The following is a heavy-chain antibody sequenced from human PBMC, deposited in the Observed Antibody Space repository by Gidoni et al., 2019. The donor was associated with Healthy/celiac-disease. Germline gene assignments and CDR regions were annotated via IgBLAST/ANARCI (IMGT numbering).Heavy chain of an antibody. CDR3: ARDEAYCGGDCYHDAFDI. CDR2: IYTSGST. Sequence: QVQLQESGPGLVKPSQTLSLNCTVSGGSISSGSYYWSWIRQPAGKGLEWIGRIYTSGSTNYNPSLKSRVTISVDTSKNQFSLKLSSVTAADTAVYYCARDEAYCGGDCYHDAFDIWGQGTMVTVSS. J-gene: IGHJ3*02. D-gene: IGHD2-21*02. CDR1: GGSISSGSYY. V-gene: IGHV4-61*02.